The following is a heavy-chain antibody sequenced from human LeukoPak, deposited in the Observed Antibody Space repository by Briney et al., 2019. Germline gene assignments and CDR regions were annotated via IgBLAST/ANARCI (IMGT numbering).Heavy chain of an antibody. CDR2: IYHSGST. CDR3: ASNGGQNDFHS. J-gene: IGHJ4*02. CDR1: GGSISSSNW. V-gene: IGHV4-4*02. Sequence: PSETLSLTCAVSGGSISSSNWWSWVRQPPGKGLDWIGEIYHSGSTNYNPSLKSRVTISVDKSKNQFSLKLSSVTAADTVVYYCASNGGQNDFHSWGQGTLVTVSA. D-gene: IGHD4-23*01.